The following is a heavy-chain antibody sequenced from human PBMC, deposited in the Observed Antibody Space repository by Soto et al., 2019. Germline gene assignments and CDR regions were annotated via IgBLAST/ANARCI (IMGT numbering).Heavy chain of an antibody. J-gene: IGHJ5*02. CDR2: IIPIFGTA. D-gene: IGHD5-18*01. V-gene: IGHV1-69*13. CDR1: GGTFSSYA. Sequence: ASVKVSCKASGGTFSSYAISWVRQAPGQGLEWMGGIIPIFGTANYAQKFQGRVTITADESTSTAYMELSSLRSEDTAVYYCARDVLYSYGYNWFDPWGQGTLVTVSS. CDR3: ARDVLYSYGYNWFDP.